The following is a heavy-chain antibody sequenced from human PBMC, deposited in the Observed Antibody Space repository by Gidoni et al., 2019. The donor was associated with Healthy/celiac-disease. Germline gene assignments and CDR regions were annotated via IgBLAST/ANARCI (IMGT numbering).Heavy chain of an antibody. D-gene: IGHD6-13*01. V-gene: IGHV1-46*01. J-gene: IGHJ1*01. CDR3: ARGCRLRAAGHAEYFQH. CDR2: INPSGGST. Sequence: QVQLVQSGAEVKTPGASLKVSCKSSGYTFTSYYMHWVRQAPGHGLEWMGIINPSGGSTSYAQKFQGRVTMTRDTSTSTVYMELSSRRSEDTAVYYCARGCRLRAAGHAEYFQHWGQGTLVTVSS. CDR1: GYTFTSYY.